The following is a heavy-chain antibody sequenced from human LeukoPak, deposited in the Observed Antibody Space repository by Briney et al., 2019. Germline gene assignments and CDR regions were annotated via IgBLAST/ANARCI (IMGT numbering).Heavy chain of an antibody. D-gene: IGHD6-19*01. CDR2: ITDGDDTT. CDR3: AKDITAVAGTDDY. Sequence: GGSLRLSCAASGFTFNTYAISWVRQAPGKGLEWVSSITDGDDTTYYADSVKGRITISTDNSKNTVYLQMNSLRAEDTAVYYCAKDITAVAGTDDYWGQGTLVTVSS. V-gene: IGHV3-23*01. CDR1: GFTFNTYA. J-gene: IGHJ4*02.